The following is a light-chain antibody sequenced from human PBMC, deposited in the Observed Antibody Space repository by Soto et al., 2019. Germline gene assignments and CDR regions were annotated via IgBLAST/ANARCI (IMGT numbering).Light chain of an antibody. J-gene: IGKJ1*01. Sequence: DIQMTQSPSTLSGSVGDRVTITCRASQTISSWLAWYQQKPEKAPKSLIYAASNLQSGVPSRFSGSGSGTEFTLTISSLQPEDFATYYCQQHNSYPMTFGQGTKVDI. CDR2: AAS. CDR3: QQHNSYPMT. V-gene: IGKV1-5*01. CDR1: QTISSW.